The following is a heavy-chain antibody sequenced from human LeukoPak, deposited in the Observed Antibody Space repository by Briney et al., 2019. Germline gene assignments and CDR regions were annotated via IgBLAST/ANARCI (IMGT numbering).Heavy chain of an antibody. J-gene: IGHJ6*03. CDR1: GYTFTGYY. CDR3: ARGYGSGSYQYYYYYYYMDV. Sequence: ASVKVSCKASGYTFTGYYMHWVRQAPGQGLEWMGWINPNSGGTNYAQKFQGRVTMTRDTSISTAYMELSRLRSDDTAVYYCARGYGSGSYQYYYYYYYMDVWGKGTTVTVSS. CDR2: INPNSGGT. D-gene: IGHD3-10*01. V-gene: IGHV1-2*02.